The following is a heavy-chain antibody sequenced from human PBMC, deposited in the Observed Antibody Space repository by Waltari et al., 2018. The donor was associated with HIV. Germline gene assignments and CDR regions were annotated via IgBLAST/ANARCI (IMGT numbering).Heavy chain of an antibody. CDR1: GFTFSRYS. CDR2: IGTTAIYT. Sequence: EVYLVASGGGVVKPGGSLRLSGAAPGFTFSRYSFNWVRQALGKGLEWVASIGTTAIYTYYADSVRGRFSISKDSAKNTVFLQMNSLRVEDTAVYYCARGDYCSYVGCPYYFDHWGHGVLVTVSS. D-gene: IGHD2-8*01. V-gene: IGHV3-21*01. CDR3: ARGDYCSYVGCPYYFDH. J-gene: IGHJ4*01.